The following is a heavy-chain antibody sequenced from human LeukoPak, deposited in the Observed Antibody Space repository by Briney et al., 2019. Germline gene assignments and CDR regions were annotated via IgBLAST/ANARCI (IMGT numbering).Heavy chain of an antibody. CDR3: ARTSSGSYYNGYYFDY. Sequence: SQTLSLTCTVSGGSISSGGFYWTWIRQPAGKGLEWIGRVFTSGSTNYSPSLESRVTISIDTSKNQFSLKLSSVTAADTAVYYCARTSSGSYYNGYYFDYWGQGTLVTVSS. J-gene: IGHJ4*02. D-gene: IGHD3-10*01. CDR2: VFTSGST. V-gene: IGHV4-61*02. CDR1: GGSISSGGFY.